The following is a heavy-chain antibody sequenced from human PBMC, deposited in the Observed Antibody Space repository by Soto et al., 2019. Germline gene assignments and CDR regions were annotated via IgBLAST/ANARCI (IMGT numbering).Heavy chain of an antibody. J-gene: IGHJ6*02. D-gene: IGHD4-17*01. CDR3: DRESTVVTDV. Sequence: SETLSLTCTFSGCSISSGDYYWSWIRQPPGKGLEWIGYIYYSGSTYYNPSLKSRVTISVDTSKNQFSLKLSSVTAADTAGYYCDRESTVVTDVWGQATKVT. CDR2: IYYSGST. CDR1: GCSISSGDYY. V-gene: IGHV4-30-4*01.